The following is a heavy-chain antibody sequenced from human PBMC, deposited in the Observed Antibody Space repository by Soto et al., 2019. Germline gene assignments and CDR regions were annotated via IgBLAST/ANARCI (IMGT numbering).Heavy chain of an antibody. CDR2: ISAGGGST. D-gene: IGHD4-4*01. J-gene: IGHJ4*02. V-gene: IGHV3-23*01. Sequence: EVQLLESGGGLVQPGGSLRLSFAAPGFAFRRYSLGWSGQAPGKGLEWVSAISAGGGSTYYADSVKDRFTISRDNSKNTLYVQMNSLRAEDTAVYYCAKVLSSNYYLPDYWGQGTPVTVSS. CDR3: AKVLSSNYYLPDY. CDR1: GFAFRRYS.